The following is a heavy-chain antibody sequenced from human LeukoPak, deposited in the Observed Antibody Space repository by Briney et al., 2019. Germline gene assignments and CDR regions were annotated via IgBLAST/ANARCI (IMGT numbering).Heavy chain of an antibody. CDR1: GYTFTSYG. CDR2: ISAYNGNT. CDR3: AREGSPFGELLFGIDY. V-gene: IGHV1-18*01. Sequence: ASVKVSCKASGYTFTSYGISWVRQAPGQGLEWMGWISAYNGNTNYAQKLQGRVTMTTDTSTSTAYMELRSLRSDDTAVYYCAREGSPFGELLFGIDYWGQGTLVTVSS. J-gene: IGHJ4*02. D-gene: IGHD3-10*01.